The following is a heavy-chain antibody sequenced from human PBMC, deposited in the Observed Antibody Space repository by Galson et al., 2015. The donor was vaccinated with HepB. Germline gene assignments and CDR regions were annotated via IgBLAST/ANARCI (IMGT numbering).Heavy chain of an antibody. CDR1: GYTFSSYG. CDR3: ARLHIDFWSLYPPDY. CDR2: ISTYNDNT. Sequence: SVKVSCKASGYTFSSYGITWVRQAPGQGLEWMGWISTYNDNTHYAQKFQYRVTMATDTSTTTAYMELRSLRSDDTAMYYCARLHIDFWSLYPPDYWGQGTLVTVAS. V-gene: IGHV1-18*01. J-gene: IGHJ4*02. D-gene: IGHD3-3*01.